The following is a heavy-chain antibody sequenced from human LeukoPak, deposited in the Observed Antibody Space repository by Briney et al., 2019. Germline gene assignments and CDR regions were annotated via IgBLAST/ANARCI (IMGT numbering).Heavy chain of an antibody. J-gene: IGHJ4*02. CDR2: IYPGDSDT. V-gene: IGHV5-51*01. Sequence: GESLKISCKGSGYSFTSYWIGWVRQMPGKGLEWMGIIYPGDSDTRYSPSFQGQVTISADKSISTAYLQWSSLKASDTAMYYCAGTEGPYSYGHGSFDYWGQGTLVTVSS. CDR3: AGTEGPYSYGHGSFDY. CDR1: GYSFTSYW. D-gene: IGHD5-18*01.